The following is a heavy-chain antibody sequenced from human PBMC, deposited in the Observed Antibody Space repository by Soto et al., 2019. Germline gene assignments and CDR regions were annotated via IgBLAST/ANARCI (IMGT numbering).Heavy chain of an antibody. CDR2: ISSSGTGI. J-gene: IGHJ3*02. CDR3: ARAYSDAFDI. Sequence: QVQLVESGGGFVKPGGSLRLSCAASGFTFRDYYMTWIRQAPGKGLEWVSYISSSGTGIYYADSARGRFSISRDNANISLYLQISSLRAEETAVYYCARAYSDAFDIWGQGTMVTVSS. D-gene: IGHD2-15*01. V-gene: IGHV3-11*01. CDR1: GFTFRDYY.